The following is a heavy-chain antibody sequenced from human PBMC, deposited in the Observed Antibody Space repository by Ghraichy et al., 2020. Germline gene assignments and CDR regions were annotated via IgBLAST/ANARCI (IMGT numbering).Heavy chain of an antibody. D-gene: IGHD2-8*01. CDR3: ARELLYDGVYYYYGLDA. J-gene: IGHJ6*02. V-gene: IGHV3-33*08. Sequence: GGSLRLSCAASGFTFSDFGMHWVRQAPGKGLEWVAIIWSDGSNKYYGDSVKGRFTISRDNSKNTLYLQMNSLGAEDTAVYYCARELLYDGVYYYYGLDAWGQGTTVTVSS. CDR2: IWSDGSNK. CDR1: GFTFSDFG.